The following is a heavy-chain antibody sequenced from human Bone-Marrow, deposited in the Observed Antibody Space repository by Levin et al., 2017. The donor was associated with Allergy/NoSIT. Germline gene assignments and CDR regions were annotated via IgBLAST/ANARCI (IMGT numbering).Heavy chain of an antibody. V-gene: IGHV1-69*13. CDR3: AREPGIRYCSSTSCRHDAFEI. J-gene: IGHJ3*02. Sequence: SVKVSCKASGGTFSSYAISWVRQAPGQGLEWMGGIIPIFGTANYAQKFQGRVTITADESTSTAYMELSSLRSEDTAVYYCAREPGIRYCSSTSCRHDAFEIWGQGTMVTVSS. D-gene: IGHD2-2*01. CDR2: IIPIFGTA. CDR1: GGTFSSYA.